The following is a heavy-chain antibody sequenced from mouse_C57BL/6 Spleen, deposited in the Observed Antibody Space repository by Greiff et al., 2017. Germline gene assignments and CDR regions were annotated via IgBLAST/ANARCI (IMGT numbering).Heavy chain of an antibody. CDR2: IYPGDGDT. Sequence: VKLQESGPELVKPGASVKISCKASGYAFSSSWMNWVKQRPGKGLEWIGRIYPGDGDTNYNGKFKGKATLTADKSSSTAYMQLSSLTSEDSAVYFCARQGYGSSYGYFDYWGQGTTLTVSS. CDR3: ARQGYGSSYGYFDY. V-gene: IGHV1-82*01. D-gene: IGHD1-1*01. CDR1: GYAFSSSW. J-gene: IGHJ2*01.